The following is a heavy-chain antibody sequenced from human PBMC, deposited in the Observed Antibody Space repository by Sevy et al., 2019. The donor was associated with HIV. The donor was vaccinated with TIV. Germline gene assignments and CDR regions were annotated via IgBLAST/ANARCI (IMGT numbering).Heavy chain of an antibody. D-gene: IGHD3-22*01. CDR1: GYTLTEFS. J-gene: IGHJ4*02. CDR3: ATTKDYYESSGYPFDY. V-gene: IGHV1-24*01. CDR2: FDPEDDET. Sequence: ASVKVSCKVSGYTLTEFSMHWVRQAPGKGLEWMATFDPEDDETIYAQKFQGRVTMAEDTSKDTVYMELSSLRSEDTAVYYCATTKDYYESSGYPFDYWGQGTLVTVSS.